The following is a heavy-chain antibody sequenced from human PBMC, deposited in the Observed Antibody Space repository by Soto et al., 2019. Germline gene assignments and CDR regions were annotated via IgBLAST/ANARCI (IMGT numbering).Heavy chain of an antibody. V-gene: IGHV4-30-4*01. CDR1: GGSSSSPDYY. Sequence: LSLTCTVAGGSSSSPDYYWSRIRQHPGKGIEWVGYIYYSGSTYYNPSLKSRVTISVDTSKNQFSLKLSSVTAADTAVYYCAKAKNYDFWRGPSLDYWGQGTLVTVSS. D-gene: IGHD3-3*01. CDR3: AKAKNYDFWRGPSLDY. CDR2: IYYSGST. J-gene: IGHJ4*02.